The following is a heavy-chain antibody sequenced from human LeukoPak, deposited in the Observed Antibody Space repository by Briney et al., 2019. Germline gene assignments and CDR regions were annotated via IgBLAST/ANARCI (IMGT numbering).Heavy chain of an antibody. Sequence: ASVKVSCKASGYTFTGYYMHWVRQAPGQGLEWMGRINPNSGGTNYAHKFQGRVTMTRDTSINTAYMELSRLRSDDTAVYYCAIGGVSGTTLVPHYNWVDPWGQGTLVTVSS. CDR2: INPNSGGT. V-gene: IGHV1-2*06. J-gene: IGHJ5*02. D-gene: IGHD4-11*01. CDR1: GYTFTGYY. CDR3: AIGGVSGTTLVPHYNWVDP.